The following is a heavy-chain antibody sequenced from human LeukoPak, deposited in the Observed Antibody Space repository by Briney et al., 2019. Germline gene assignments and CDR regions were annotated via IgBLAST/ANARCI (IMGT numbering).Heavy chain of an antibody. V-gene: IGHV3-23*01. CDR1: GFTFSSYG. D-gene: IGHD6-19*01. J-gene: IGHJ3*02. CDR3: AKDDFWSIAVAGTGPGAFDI. CDR2: ISGSGGST. Sequence: AGGSLRLSCAASGFTFSSYGMSWVRQAPGKGLEWVSAISGSGGSTYYADSVKGRFTISRDNSKNTLYLQMNSLRAEDTAVYYCAKDDFWSIAVAGTGPGAFDIWGQGTMVTVSS.